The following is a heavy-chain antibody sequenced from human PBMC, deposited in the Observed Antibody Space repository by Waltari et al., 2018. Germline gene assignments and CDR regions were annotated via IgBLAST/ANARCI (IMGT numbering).Heavy chain of an antibody. J-gene: IGHJ5*02. CDR3: AKDAFGNTYLDH. CDR1: GFSLSHVG. D-gene: IGHD3-10*01. Sequence: QVQLVESGGGVVQPGMSLRLSCAASGFSLSHVGMHWVRQAPGQGLEGVALASFDGSTKYYADSGRGRFTISRDNSKNTLYLDINTLRVDDTAIYYCAKDAFGNTYLDHWGQGTLVTVSS. V-gene: IGHV3-30*18. CDR2: ASFDGSTK.